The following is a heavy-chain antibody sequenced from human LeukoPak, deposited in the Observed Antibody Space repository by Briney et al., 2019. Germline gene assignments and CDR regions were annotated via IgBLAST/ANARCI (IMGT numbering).Heavy chain of an antibody. CDR2: ISYDGSNK. CDR3: AKDTASSWWYFDL. J-gene: IGHJ2*01. V-gene: IGHV3-30*04. D-gene: IGHD5-18*01. CDR1: GFTFSDYA. Sequence: PGGSLRLSCAASGFTFSDYAIHWVRQAPGKGLEWVAVISYDGSNKFYADSVKGRFTISRDNSNNTLCLQMNSLRAEDTAVYYCAKDTASSWWYFDLWGRGTLVTVSS.